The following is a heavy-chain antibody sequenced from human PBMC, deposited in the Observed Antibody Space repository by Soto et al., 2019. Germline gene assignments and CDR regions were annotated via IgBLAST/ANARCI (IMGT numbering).Heavy chain of an antibody. CDR1: GFTFSTYA. CDR2: ISYDGSNK. Sequence: GALRLSCAASGFTFSTYAMSWVRQAPGKGLEWVAVISYDGSNKYYADSVKGRFTISRDNSKNTLYLQMNSLRAEDTAVYYCAKDTAMVLDYWGQGTLVTVSS. V-gene: IGHV3-30*18. CDR3: AKDTAMVLDY. J-gene: IGHJ4*02. D-gene: IGHD5-18*01.